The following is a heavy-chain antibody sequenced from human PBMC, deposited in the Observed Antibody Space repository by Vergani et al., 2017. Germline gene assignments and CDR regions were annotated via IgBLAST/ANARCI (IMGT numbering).Heavy chain of an antibody. CDR3: ARIGYDSSDYYGAEYFQH. Sequence: EVQLVQSGAEVKKPGESLKISCKGSGYSFTSYWIGWVRQMPGKGLEWMGIIYPGDSDTRYSPSFQGQVTISADKSISTAYLQWSSLKASDTAMYYCARIGYDSSDYYGAEYFQHWGQGTLVTVSS. CDR2: IYPGDSDT. V-gene: IGHV5-51*01. CDR1: GYSFTSYW. D-gene: IGHD3-22*01. J-gene: IGHJ1*01.